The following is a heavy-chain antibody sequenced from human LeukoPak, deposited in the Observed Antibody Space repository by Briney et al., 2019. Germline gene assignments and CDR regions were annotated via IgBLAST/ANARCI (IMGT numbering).Heavy chain of an antibody. CDR3: ARDWGHDYGDGGVY. D-gene: IGHD4-17*01. J-gene: IGHJ4*02. CDR1: GFTFSNAW. CDR2: IWYDGSNK. V-gene: IGHV3-33*08. Sequence: GGSLRLSCAASGFTFSNAWMSWVRQAPGKGLEWVAVIWYDGSNKYYADSVKGRFTISRDNSKNTLYLQMNSLRAEDTAVYYCARDWGHDYGDGGVYWGQGTLVTVSS.